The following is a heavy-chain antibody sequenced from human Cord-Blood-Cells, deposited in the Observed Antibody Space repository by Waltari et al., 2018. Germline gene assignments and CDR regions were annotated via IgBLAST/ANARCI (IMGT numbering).Heavy chain of an antibody. J-gene: IGHJ4*02. D-gene: IGHD6-13*01. CDR2: INHSGST. V-gene: IGHV4-34*01. CDR3: ARGIRKEYSSSWYYFDY. Sequence: QVQLQQWGAGLLKPSETLSLTCAVYGGSFSGYYWSWIRQPPGKGLEWIGEINHSGSTNYNPSLKSRVTISVDTSKNQFSLKLSSVTAADTAVYYCARGIRKEYSSSWYYFDYWGQGTLVTVSS. CDR1: GGSFSGYY.